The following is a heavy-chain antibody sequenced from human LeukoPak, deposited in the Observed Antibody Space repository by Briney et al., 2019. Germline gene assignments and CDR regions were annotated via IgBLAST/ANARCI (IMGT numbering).Heavy chain of an antibody. D-gene: IGHD3-3*01. Sequence: ASVTVSCTSSGYTFTFYYMHWVRQAPGQGLEWMGWINPNSGGTNYAQKFQGRVTMTRDTSISTAYMELSRLRSDDTAVYYCAIGRYYDFWSGYVTFDYWGQGTLVTVSS. CDR1: GYTFTFYY. J-gene: IGHJ4*02. CDR2: INPNSGGT. V-gene: IGHV1-2*02. CDR3: AIGRYYDFWSGYVTFDY.